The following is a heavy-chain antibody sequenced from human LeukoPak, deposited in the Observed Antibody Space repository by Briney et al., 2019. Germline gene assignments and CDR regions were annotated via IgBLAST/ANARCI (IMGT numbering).Heavy chain of an antibody. CDR2: IIPIFGTA. V-gene: IGHV1-69*13. Sequence: SVKVSCKASGYTFTSYAISWVRQAPGQGLEWMGGIIPIFGTANYAQKFQGGVTITADESTSTAYMELSSLRSEDTAVYYCAREMDCSSTSCYPPPDAFDIWGQGTMVTVSS. D-gene: IGHD2-2*01. J-gene: IGHJ3*02. CDR1: GYTFTSYA. CDR3: AREMDCSSTSCYPPPDAFDI.